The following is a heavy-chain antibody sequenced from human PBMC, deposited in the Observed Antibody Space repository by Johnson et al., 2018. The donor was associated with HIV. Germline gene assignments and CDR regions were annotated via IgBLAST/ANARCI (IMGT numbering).Heavy chain of an antibody. D-gene: IGHD5-18*01. CDR2: IRYDGSNK. CDR3: AKNTALVGDAFDI. J-gene: IGHJ3*02. V-gene: IGHV3-30*02. CDR1: GFTFSSYA. Sequence: QVQLVESGGGVVQPGRSLRLSCAASGFTFSSYAMHWVRQAPGKGLEWVAFIRYDGSNKYYADSVKGRFTISRDNSKNTLYLQMNSLRAEDTAVYYCAKNTALVGDAFDIWGQGTMVTVSS.